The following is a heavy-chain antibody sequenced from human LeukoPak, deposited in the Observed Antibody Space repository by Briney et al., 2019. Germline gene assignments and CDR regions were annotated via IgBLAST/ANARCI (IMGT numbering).Heavy chain of an antibody. CDR2: ISSSSYYI. Sequence: GGSLRLSCAPSGFNFIKYWMTWVRQVPGKGLEWVSSISSSSYYIYYADSVRGRFSISRDNAKNSLYLQMNSLRAEDTAVYYCAREDDSSGSDDYWGQGTLVTVSS. CDR3: AREDDSSGSDDY. D-gene: IGHD3-22*01. V-gene: IGHV3-21*01. J-gene: IGHJ4*02. CDR1: GFNFIKYW.